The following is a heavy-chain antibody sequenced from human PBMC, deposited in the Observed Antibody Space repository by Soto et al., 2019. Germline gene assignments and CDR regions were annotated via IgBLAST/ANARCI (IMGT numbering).Heavy chain of an antibody. J-gene: IGHJ4*02. CDR3: ARGRNDYIWGSYRYDYFDY. CDR1: GGSFSGYY. Sequence: SETLSLTCAVYGGSFSGYYWSWIRQPPGKGLEWIGEINHSGSTNYNPSLKSRVTISVDTSKNQFFLKLSSVTAADTAVYYCARGRNDYIWGSYRYDYFDYWGQGTLVTVSS. V-gene: IGHV4-34*01. D-gene: IGHD3-16*02. CDR2: INHSGST.